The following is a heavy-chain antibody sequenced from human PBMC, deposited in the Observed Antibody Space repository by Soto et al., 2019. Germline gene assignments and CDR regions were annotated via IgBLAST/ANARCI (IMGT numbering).Heavy chain of an antibody. V-gene: IGHV4-39*01. CDR2: IYYSGST. CDR1: GGSISSSSYY. CDR3: ARHYYYDSSGYPYWYFDL. J-gene: IGHJ2*01. Sequence: SETLSLTCTVSGGSISSSSYYWGWIRQPPGKGLEWIGSIYYSGSTYYNPSLKSRVTISVDTSKNQFSLKLSSVTAADTAVYYCARHYYYDSSGYPYWYFDLWGRGTLVT. D-gene: IGHD3-22*01.